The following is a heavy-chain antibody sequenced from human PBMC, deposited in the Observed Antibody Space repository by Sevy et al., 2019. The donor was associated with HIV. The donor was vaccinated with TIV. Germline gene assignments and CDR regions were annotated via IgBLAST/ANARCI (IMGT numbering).Heavy chain of an antibody. CDR3: AERGDSGFLSSYSFFYY. V-gene: IGHV3-23*01. CDR2: ISGSDST. J-gene: IGHJ4*02. CDR1: GFTFRTYA. Sequence: GGSLRLSCTASGFTFRTYAMSWVRQAPGKGLDWVSGKGLEWVSAISGSDSTYYADSVKGRFTISRDNSKKTGYLQMNSLGGLGTAVYYCAERGDSGFLSSYSFFYYWGQGALVTVSS. D-gene: IGHD3-3*01.